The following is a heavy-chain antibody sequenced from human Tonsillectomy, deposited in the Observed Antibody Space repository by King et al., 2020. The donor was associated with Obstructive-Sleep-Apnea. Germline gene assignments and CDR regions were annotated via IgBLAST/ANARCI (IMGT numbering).Heavy chain of an antibody. D-gene: IGHD2-2*02. CDR1: GFTFSDYY. CDR3: ARVNRAIDWFDP. Sequence: VQLVESGGGVVKPGGSLRLSCAASGFTFSDYYMSWIRQAPVKGLEWFSYISSSGSTIYYADSVKGRFTISRDKAKNSLYLQMNSLRAEDTAVYYCARVNRAIDWFDPWGQGTLVTVSS. J-gene: IGHJ5*02. CDR2: ISSSGSTI. V-gene: IGHV3-11*01.